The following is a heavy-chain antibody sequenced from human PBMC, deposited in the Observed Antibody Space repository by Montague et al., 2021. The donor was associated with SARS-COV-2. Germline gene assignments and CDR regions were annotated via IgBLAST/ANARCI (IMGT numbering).Heavy chain of an antibody. J-gene: IGHJ3*02. V-gene: IGHV3-21*01. CDR2: ITANGIYT. CDR3: TRDAFTMIIDVFDI. CDR1: GFTFSTYT. Sequence: SLRLSCAASGFTFSTYTMNWVRQAPGQGLQWVSSITANGIYTYYADSVKGRFTISRDNAKNSLYLQMNSLRAEDTAVYYCTRDAFTMIIDVFDIWGQGTKVTVSS. D-gene: IGHD3-22*01.